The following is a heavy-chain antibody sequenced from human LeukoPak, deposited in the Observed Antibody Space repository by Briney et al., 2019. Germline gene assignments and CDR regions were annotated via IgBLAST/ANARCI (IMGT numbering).Heavy chain of an antibody. J-gene: IGHJ4*02. CDR1: GFTFSTYG. D-gene: IGHD1-26*01. V-gene: IGHV3-30*18. Sequence: GGSLRLSCAASGFTFSTYGMHWVRQAPGKGLEWVVGISYDGSNKYYGDSVKGRFTISRDNSKNTLYLQMNSLRAEDTAVYYCAKGAGEWELLDFDYWGQGTLVTVSS. CDR3: AKGAGEWELLDFDY. CDR2: ISYDGSNK.